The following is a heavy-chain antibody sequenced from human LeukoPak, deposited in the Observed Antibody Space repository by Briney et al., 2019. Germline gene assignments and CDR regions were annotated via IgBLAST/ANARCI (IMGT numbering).Heavy chain of an antibody. CDR3: AGRGDGNLYYFDH. J-gene: IGHJ4*02. D-gene: IGHD5-24*01. Sequence: GSLRLSCAASGFTFSSYWMSWVRQAPGKGLEWVANIKQDGGEKYYVDSVKGRFTISRDNAKNSLYLQMNSLRPEDAAVYYCAGRGDGNLYYFDHWGQGTLVTASS. V-gene: IGHV3-7*04. CDR1: GFTFSSYW. CDR2: IKQDGGEK.